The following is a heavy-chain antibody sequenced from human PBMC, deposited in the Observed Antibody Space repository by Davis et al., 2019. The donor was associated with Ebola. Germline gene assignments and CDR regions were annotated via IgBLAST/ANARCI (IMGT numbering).Heavy chain of an antibody. D-gene: IGHD2-15*01. J-gene: IGHJ4*02. V-gene: IGHV1-8*01. CDR3: TRGPWCSGGSCHTHEGYYFEH. CDR2: MNPNSGNT. CDR1: EYTFTSYD. Sequence: ASVKVSCKGSEYTFTSYDINWVRQATGQRLEWMGWMNPNSGNTGYAQKFQGRVTITSDTSISTAYMELSSLTSDDTAIYYCTRGPWCSGGSCHTHEGYYFEHWGQGTPVTVSS.